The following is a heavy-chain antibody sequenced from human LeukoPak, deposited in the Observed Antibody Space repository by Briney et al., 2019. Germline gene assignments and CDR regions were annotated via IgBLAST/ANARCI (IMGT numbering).Heavy chain of an antibody. J-gene: IGHJ6*03. CDR3: ARDPRSGYMDV. V-gene: IGHV4-59*01. D-gene: IGHD1-26*01. CDR1: GGSFSGYY. Sequence: SETLSLTCAVYGGSFSGYYWSWIRQPPGKGLEWIGYIYYSGSTNYNPSLKSRVTISVDTSKNQFSLKLSSVTAADTAVYYCARDPRSGYMDVWGKGTTVTVSS. CDR2: IYYSGST.